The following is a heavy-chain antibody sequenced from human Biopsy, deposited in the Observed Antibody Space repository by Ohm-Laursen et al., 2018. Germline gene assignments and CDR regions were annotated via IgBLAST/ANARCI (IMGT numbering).Heavy chain of an antibody. CDR2: ISYTGYT. CDR3: ARGSNDFGGLYFPR. V-gene: IGHV4-59*11. Sequence: TLSLTCTVSGGSFTGHYWSWIRQPPGKGLEWIGHISYTGYTSYNASLKSRVTISVDTSRNHFSLRLISLTAADTVVYYCARGSNDFGGLYFPRWGQGTLLTVSS. CDR1: GGSFTGHY. D-gene: IGHD4-23*01. J-gene: IGHJ4*02.